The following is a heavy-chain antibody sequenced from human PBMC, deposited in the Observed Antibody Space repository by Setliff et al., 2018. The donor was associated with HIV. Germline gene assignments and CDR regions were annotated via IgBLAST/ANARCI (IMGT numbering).Heavy chain of an antibody. D-gene: IGHD3-22*01. CDR3: ASLPPLYDSSGYYFDY. Sequence: PSETLSLTCAVYGESFSGYYWTWIRQPPGKGLEWIGEINHRGTTNYNPSLKSRVTMSVDTSKNQFSLKLRSVTAADTVVYYCASLPPLYDSSGYYFDYWGQGTLVTVSS. CDR1: GESFSGYY. V-gene: IGHV4-34*01. CDR2: INHRGTT. J-gene: IGHJ4*02.